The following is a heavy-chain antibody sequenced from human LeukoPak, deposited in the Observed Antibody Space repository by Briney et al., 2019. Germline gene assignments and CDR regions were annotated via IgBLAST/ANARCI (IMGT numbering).Heavy chain of an antibody. J-gene: IGHJ6*02. Sequence: SETLSLTCAVYGGSFSGYYWSWIRQPPGKGLEWIGEINHSGSTNYNPSLKSRVTISVDTSKNQFSLKLTSVTAADTAVYYCARKTVAGSSFVGGMDVWGQGTTVTVSS. CDR1: GGSFSGYY. V-gene: IGHV4-34*01. D-gene: IGHD6-6*01. CDR3: ARKTVAGSSFVGGMDV. CDR2: INHSGST.